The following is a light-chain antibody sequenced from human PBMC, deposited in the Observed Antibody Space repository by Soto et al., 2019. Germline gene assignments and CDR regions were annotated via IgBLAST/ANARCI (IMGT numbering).Light chain of an antibody. V-gene: IGLV2-14*03. J-gene: IGLJ2*01. Sequence: QSVLTQPASVSGSPGQSITISCTGTSSDIGAYNFVSWYQQHPGKAPKLMLYDVNIRPSGVSNRFSGSKSGNTASLSISGLQAEDEAYYDCTSWTTSTTMIFGGVTTLTVL. CDR3: TSWTTSTTMI. CDR1: SSDIGAYNF. CDR2: DVN.